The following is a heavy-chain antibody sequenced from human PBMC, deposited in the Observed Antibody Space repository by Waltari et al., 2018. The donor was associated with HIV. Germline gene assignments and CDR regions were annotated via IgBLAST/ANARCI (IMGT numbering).Heavy chain of an antibody. V-gene: IGHV4-39*01. J-gene: IGHJ4*02. CDR3: ARHGVRYPWNFDY. D-gene: IGHD1-1*01. CDR2: IYYSGST. CDR1: GGSISSSSYY. Sequence: QLQLQESGPGLVKPSETLSLTCTVSGGSISSSSYYWGWIRQPPGKGLEWIGSIYYSGSTYYNPSLKSRVTISVDTSKNQFSLKLSSVTAADTAVYYCARHGVRYPWNFDYWGQGTLVTVSS.